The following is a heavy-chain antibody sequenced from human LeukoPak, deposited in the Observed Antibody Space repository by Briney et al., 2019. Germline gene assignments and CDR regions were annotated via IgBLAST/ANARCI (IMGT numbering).Heavy chain of an antibody. CDR2: ISSSGSTI. V-gene: IGHV3-48*03. D-gene: IGHD3-10*02. CDR1: GITFSSYE. J-gene: IGHJ6*04. CDR3: AELGITMIGGV. Sequence: GGSLRPSCAASGITFSSYEMNWVRQAPGKGLEWVSYISSSGSTIYYADSVKGRFTISRDNAKNSLYLQMNSLRAEDTAVYYCAELGITMIGGVWGKGTTVTISS.